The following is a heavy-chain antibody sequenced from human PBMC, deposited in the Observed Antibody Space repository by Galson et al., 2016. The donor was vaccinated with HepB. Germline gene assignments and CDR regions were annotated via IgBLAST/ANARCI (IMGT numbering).Heavy chain of an antibody. Sequence: SVKVSCKASGGIFNSYGITWVRRAPGQGLEWMGGIIAIFGTANYAQKFQGRVTITADGSTSTVYMELSSLRSEDTAVYYCARASGYHYVSWFDPWGQGTLVTVSS. J-gene: IGHJ5*02. CDR3: ARASGYHYVSWFDP. CDR1: GGIFNSYG. V-gene: IGHV1-69*13. D-gene: IGHD3-16*01. CDR2: IIAIFGTA.